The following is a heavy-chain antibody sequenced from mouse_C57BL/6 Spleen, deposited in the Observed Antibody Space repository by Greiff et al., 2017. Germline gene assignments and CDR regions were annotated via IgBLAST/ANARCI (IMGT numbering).Heavy chain of an antibody. V-gene: IGHV1-52*01. CDR3: ARDGYFDY. J-gene: IGHJ2*01. CDR1: GYTFTSYW. Sequence: HVQLQPPWAELVRPGSSVKLSCKASGYTFTSYWMHWVKQRPIQGLEWIGNIYPSDSETHYNQKFKDKATLTVDKSSSTAYMQLSSLTSEDSAVYYCARDGYFDYWGQGTTLTVAS. D-gene: IGHD2-3*01. CDR2: IYPSDSET.